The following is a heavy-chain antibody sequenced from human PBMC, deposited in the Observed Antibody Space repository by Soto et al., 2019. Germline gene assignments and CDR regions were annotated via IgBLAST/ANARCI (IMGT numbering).Heavy chain of an antibody. CDR2: IYSNGGT. J-gene: IGHJ4*02. D-gene: IGHD1-1*01. V-gene: IGHV4-61*01. Sequence: SETLSLTCTVSGDSVNSENSYWNWIRQAPGQGPEGFGYIYSNGGTNYNPSLRSRATILVDTSTNQFSLTLTSVTAADTAVYYWARDGPQRRGITGNYWGQGILVASPQ. CDR3: ARDGPQRRGITGNY. CDR1: GDSVNSENSY.